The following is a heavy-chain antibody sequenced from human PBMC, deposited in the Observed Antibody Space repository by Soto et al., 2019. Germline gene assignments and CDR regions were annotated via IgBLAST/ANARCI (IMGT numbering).Heavy chain of an antibody. J-gene: IGHJ6*03. CDR2: ISGSGGST. Sequence: GGSLRLSCAASGFTFSSYAMSWVRQAPGKGLEWVSAISGSGGSTYYADSVKGRFTISRDNSKNTLYLQMNSLRAEDTAVYYCAKSGDCSGGSCYSFSYYYYYMDVWGKGTTVTVSS. CDR3: AKSGDCSGGSCYSFSYYYYYMDV. D-gene: IGHD2-15*01. V-gene: IGHV3-23*01. CDR1: GFTFSSYA.